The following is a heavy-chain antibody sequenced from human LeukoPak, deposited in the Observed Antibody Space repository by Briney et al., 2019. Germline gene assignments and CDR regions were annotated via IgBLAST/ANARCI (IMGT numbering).Heavy chain of an antibody. J-gene: IGHJ6*04. CDR1: GGSISSSNW. CDR3: ARGLRGSSTSRVSSKISVHYYGMDV. D-gene: IGHD2-2*01. V-gene: IGHV4-4*02. CDR2: IYHSGST. Sequence: SGTLSLTCAVSGGSISSSNWWSWVRQPPGKGLEWIGEIYHSGSTNYNPSLKSRVTISVDKSKNQFSLKLSSVTAADTAVYYCARGLRGSSTSRVSSKISVHYYGMDVWGKGTTVTVSS.